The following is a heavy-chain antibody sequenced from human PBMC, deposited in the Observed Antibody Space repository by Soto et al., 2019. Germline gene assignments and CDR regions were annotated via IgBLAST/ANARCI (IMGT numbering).Heavy chain of an antibody. CDR1: GFTFSSYA. CDR3: AMVPWWVYADYYGMDV. J-gene: IGHJ6*02. D-gene: IGHD2-8*01. V-gene: IGHV3-23*01. Sequence: PVGSLRLSCAASGFTFSSYAMSWVRQAPGKGLEWVSAISGSGGSTYYADSVKGRFTISRDNSKNTLYLQMNSLRAEDTAVYYCAMVPWWVYADYYGMDVWGQGTTVTVSS. CDR2: ISGSGGST.